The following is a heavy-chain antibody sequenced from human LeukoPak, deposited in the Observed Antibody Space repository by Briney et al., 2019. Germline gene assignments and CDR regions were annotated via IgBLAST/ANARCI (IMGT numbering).Heavy chain of an antibody. D-gene: IGHD3-22*01. CDR1: GGSISSSSYY. J-gene: IGHJ4*02. V-gene: IGHV4-39*07. Sequence: SETLSLTCTVSGGSISSSSYYWGWIRQPPGKGLEWIGSIYYSGSTYYNPALKSRVTISVDTSKSQFSLKLSSVTAADTAVYYCASSLPYYYDSSGYSPFDYWGQGTLVTVSS. CDR2: IYYSGST. CDR3: ASSLPYYYDSSGYSPFDY.